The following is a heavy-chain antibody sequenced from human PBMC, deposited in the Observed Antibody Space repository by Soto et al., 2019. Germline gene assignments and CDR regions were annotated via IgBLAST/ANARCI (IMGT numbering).Heavy chain of an antibody. V-gene: IGHV1-18*01. Sequence: QVQLLQSGAEVKKPGASVKVSCKASGYTFITSGISWVRQAPGQGREGMGWISAYNGNTNYAQKLQGRVTMTTDTPTSTAYMELRSLSSDDTTVQYCARDSLWWLHQVRTIDYWGQGTLVTVSS. D-gene: IGHD5-12*01. CDR1: GYTFITSG. J-gene: IGHJ4*02. CDR3: ARDSLWWLHQVRTIDY. CDR2: ISAYNGNT.